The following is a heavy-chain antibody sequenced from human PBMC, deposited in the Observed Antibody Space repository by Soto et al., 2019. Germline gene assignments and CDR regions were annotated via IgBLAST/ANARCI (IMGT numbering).Heavy chain of an antibody. J-gene: IGHJ3*01. V-gene: IGHV5-51*01. D-gene: IGHD2-21*02. Sequence: ASVKVSCKASGYTFTGYAMHWVRQMPGKSLEWMGIIYPGDSVTSYSPSFQGQATISADKSISTAYLQWSSLKASDTVLYYCARPGDIVVVTAPAVFWGQGTMVTVSS. CDR1: GYTFTGYA. CDR3: ARPGDIVVVTAPAVF. CDR2: IYPGDSVT.